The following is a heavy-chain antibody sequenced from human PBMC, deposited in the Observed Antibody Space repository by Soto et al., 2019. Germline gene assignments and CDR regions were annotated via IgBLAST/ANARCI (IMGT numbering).Heavy chain of an antibody. V-gene: IGHV1-3*01. Sequence: QVQLVQSGAEVKKPGAAVKVSCKTSGYTYTEYPIHWVRQAPGQGLEWMGWINVGNGNAKYSQKFQGRVTMTRDTSASTVYMELSSLGSEDTAVYYCTSSSARGYWGQGTLVTVSS. CDR1: GYTYTEYP. CDR2: INVGNGNA. J-gene: IGHJ4*02. CDR3: TSSSARGY.